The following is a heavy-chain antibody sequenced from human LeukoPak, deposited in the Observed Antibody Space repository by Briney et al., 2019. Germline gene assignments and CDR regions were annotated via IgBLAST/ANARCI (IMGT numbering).Heavy chain of an antibody. Sequence: ASVKVSCKASGYTFTSYDINWVRQATGQGLEWMGWMNPNSGNTGYAQKFQGRVTMTRDTSISTAYMELSSLRSEDTAVYYCARIFRRSTVTTPVGYWGQGTLVTVSS. D-gene: IGHD4-17*01. CDR1: GYTFTSYD. CDR2: MNPNSGNT. J-gene: IGHJ4*02. V-gene: IGHV1-8*01. CDR3: ARIFRRSTVTTPVGY.